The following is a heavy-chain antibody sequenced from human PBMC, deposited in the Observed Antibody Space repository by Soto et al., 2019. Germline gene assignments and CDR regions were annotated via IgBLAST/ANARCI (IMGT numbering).Heavy chain of an antibody. D-gene: IGHD2-15*01. CDR2: IYYSGST. CDR3: ARLGCSGGSCPFDP. Sequence: QVQLQESGPGLVKPSETLSLTCTVSGGSISSYYWSWIRQPPGKGLEYIGYIYYSGSTNCNPSLKSRVTISVDTSKNQFSLNLNSVTAADTAVYYCARLGCSGGSCPFDPWGQGTLVTVSS. CDR1: GGSISSYY. J-gene: IGHJ5*02. V-gene: IGHV4-59*08.